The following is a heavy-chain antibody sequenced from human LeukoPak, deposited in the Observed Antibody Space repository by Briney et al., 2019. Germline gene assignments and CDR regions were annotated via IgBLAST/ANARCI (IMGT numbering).Heavy chain of an antibody. Sequence: PGGSLRLSCAASGFTFSSYSMNWVRQAPGKGLEWVSSISSSSSYIYYADSVKGRFTISRDNAKNSLYLQMNSLRAEDTAVYYCAIIAVAGSFFDYWGRETLVTVSS. CDR2: ISSSSSYI. J-gene: IGHJ4*02. D-gene: IGHD6-19*01. V-gene: IGHV3-21*01. CDR1: GFTFSSYS. CDR3: AIIAVAGSFFDY.